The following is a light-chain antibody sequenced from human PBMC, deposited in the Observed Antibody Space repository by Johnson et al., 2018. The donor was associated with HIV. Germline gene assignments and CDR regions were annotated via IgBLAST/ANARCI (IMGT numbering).Light chain of an antibody. V-gene: IGLV1-51*01. J-gene: IGLJ1*01. CDR3: GTWDSSLRKV. Sequence: QSVLTQPPSVSAAPGQKVTISCSGSSSNIGNNYVSWYRQLPGTAPKLLIYDNNKRPSGIPDRFYGSKSGTSATLGITGLQTGDEADYYCGTWDSSLRKVFRTGTRVTIL. CDR2: DNN. CDR1: SSNIGNNY.